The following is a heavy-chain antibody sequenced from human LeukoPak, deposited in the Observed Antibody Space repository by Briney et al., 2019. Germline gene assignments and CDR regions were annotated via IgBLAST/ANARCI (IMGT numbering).Heavy chain of an antibody. CDR1: GFTFSSYA. CDR2: ISGSGGST. D-gene: IGHD5-18*01. J-gene: IGHJ4*02. V-gene: IGHV3-23*01. CDR3: AKDLTGIQGFFDY. Sequence: GGSLRLSCAASGFTFSSYATSWVRQAPGKGLEWVSAISGSGGSTYYADSVKGRFTISRDNSKNTLYMQMNSLRAEDTAVYYCAKDLTGIQGFFDYWGQGTLVTVSS.